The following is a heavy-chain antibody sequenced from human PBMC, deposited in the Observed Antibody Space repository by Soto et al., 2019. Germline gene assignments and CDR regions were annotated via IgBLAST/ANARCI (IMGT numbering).Heavy chain of an antibody. CDR3: ARYFDFWSGYDAFDI. Sequence: AETLSLTCTVSGGSISSYYWSWIRQPPGKGLEWIGYIYYSGSTNYNPSLKSRVTISVDASKNQFSLKLSSVTAADTAVYYCARYFDFWSGYDAFDIWGQGTMVTVSS. V-gene: IGHV4-59*01. CDR1: GGSISSYY. D-gene: IGHD3-3*01. J-gene: IGHJ3*02. CDR2: IYYSGST.